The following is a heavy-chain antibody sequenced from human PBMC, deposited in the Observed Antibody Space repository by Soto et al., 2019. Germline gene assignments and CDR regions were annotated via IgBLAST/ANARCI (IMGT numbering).Heavy chain of an antibody. J-gene: IGHJ6*02. CDR1: GGSFSGYY. CDR3: ARRFNGTDV. Sequence: PSETLSLTCAVYGGSFSGYYWSWIRQPPGKGLEWIGEINHSGSTNYNPSLKSRVTISVDTSKNQFSLKLSSVTAADTAVYYCARRFNGTDVWGQGTTVTVSS. CDR2: INHSGST. V-gene: IGHV4-34*01. D-gene: IGHD3-10*01.